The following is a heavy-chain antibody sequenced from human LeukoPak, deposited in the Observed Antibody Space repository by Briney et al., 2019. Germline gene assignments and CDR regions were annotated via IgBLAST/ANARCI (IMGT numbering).Heavy chain of an antibody. J-gene: IGHJ4*02. CDR2: IYYSGST. CDR3: AREYIVVVVAATPVDY. CDR1: GGSISSYY. V-gene: IGHV4-59*01. D-gene: IGHD2-15*01. Sequence: SETLSLTCTVSGGSISSYYWSWIRQPPGKGLEWIGYIYYSGSTNYNPSLKSRVTISVDTSKNQFSLKLSSVTAADTAVYYCAREYIVVVVAATPVDYWGQGTLVTVSA.